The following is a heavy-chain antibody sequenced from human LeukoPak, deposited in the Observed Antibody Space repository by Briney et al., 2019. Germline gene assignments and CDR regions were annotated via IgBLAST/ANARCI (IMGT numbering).Heavy chain of an antibody. CDR2: ISYSGST. Sequence: SETLSLTCTVSGGSISSSSYYWGWIRQPPGKGLEWIGYISYSGSTNYNPSLKSRVTISVDTSKNQFSLKLSSVTAADTAVYYCARGGSGYDWFDPWGQGTLVAVSS. D-gene: IGHD5-12*01. V-gene: IGHV4-61*05. CDR1: GGSISSSSYY. J-gene: IGHJ5*02. CDR3: ARGGSGYDWFDP.